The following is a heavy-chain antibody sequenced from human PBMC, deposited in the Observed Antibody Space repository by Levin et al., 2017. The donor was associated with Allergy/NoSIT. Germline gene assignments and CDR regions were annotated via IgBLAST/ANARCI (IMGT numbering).Heavy chain of an antibody. J-gene: IGHJ4*02. CDR3: TRDHFRPGDYFDY. V-gene: IGHV3-49*03. CDR2: IRSKAYGGTS. CDR1: GFTFGDYA. D-gene: IGHD3-3*02. Sequence: GESLKISCTASGFTFGDYAMSWFRQAPGKGLEWVGFIRSKAYGGTSEYAAAVKGRFSISRDESKSIAYLQMNSLKTEDTAVYYCTRDHFRPGDYFDYWGQGTLVTVSS.